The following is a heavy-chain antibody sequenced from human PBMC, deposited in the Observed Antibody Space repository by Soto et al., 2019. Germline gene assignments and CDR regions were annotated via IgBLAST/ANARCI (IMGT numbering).Heavy chain of an antibody. Sequence: VQLVESGGGLVQPGGSLRLSCAASGFTFSSYSMNWVRQAPGKGLEWVSYISSSSSTIYYADSVKGRFTISRDNAQNSLYLQMNSLRHEDTAVYYCARDRMGRNYDILTGYTYWGQGTLVTISS. CDR1: GFTFSSYS. CDR2: ISSSSSTI. D-gene: IGHD3-9*01. J-gene: IGHJ4*02. V-gene: IGHV3-48*02. CDR3: ARDRMGRNYDILTGYTY.